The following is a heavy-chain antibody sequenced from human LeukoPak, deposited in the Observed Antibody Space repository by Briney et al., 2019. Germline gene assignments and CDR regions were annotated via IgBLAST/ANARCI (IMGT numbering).Heavy chain of an antibody. V-gene: IGHV4-4*07. Sequence: SETLSLTCTVSGGYISGYYWSWIRQPAGKGLEWIGRIYASGSTNYNPPLKRRVSMSVDTSKKQFSLKLSSVTAADTAMYYCVREGGITAAGTLYCYFDLWGRGTLVTVSS. CDR2: IYASGST. D-gene: IGHD6-13*01. CDR3: VREGGITAAGTLYCYFDL. CDR1: GGYISGYY. J-gene: IGHJ2*01.